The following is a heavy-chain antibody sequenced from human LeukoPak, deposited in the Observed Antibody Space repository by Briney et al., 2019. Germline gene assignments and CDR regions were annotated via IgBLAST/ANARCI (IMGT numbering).Heavy chain of an antibody. Sequence: SETLSLTCAVSGGSISSGGYSWSWIRQPPGKGLEWIGYIYHSGSTYYNPSLKSRVTISVDRSKNQFSLKLSSVTAADTAVYYCARDHGSGRYYGGGGWFDPWGQGTLVTVSS. J-gene: IGHJ5*02. CDR2: IYHSGST. CDR3: ARDHGSGRYYGGGGWFDP. CDR1: GGSISSGGYS. D-gene: IGHD3-10*01. V-gene: IGHV4-30-2*01.